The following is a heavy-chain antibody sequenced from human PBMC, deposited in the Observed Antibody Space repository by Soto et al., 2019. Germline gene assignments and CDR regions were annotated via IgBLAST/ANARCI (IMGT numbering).Heavy chain of an antibody. CDR1: GFTFSSYA. D-gene: IGHD3-3*01. CDR3: AREIERLLGY. V-gene: IGHV3-30*04. Sequence: QVQLVESGGGVVQPGRSLRLSCAASGFTFSSYAMHWVRQAPGKGLEWVEVISYDGRNKYYADSVKGRFTISRDNSKNTLYLQMNSLRAEDTAVYYCAREIERLLGYWGQGTLVTVS. CDR2: ISYDGRNK. J-gene: IGHJ4*02.